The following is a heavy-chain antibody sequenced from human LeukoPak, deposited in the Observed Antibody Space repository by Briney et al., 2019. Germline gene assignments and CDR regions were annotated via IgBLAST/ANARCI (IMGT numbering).Heavy chain of an antibody. Sequence: PGGSLRLSCAASGFTFSSYSMNWVRQAPGKGLEWVSSISSSSSYIYYADSVKGRFTISRDNAKNSLYLQMNSLRAEDTAVYYCARGPRGYGLSRFDPWGQGTLVTASS. CDR1: GFTFSSYS. CDR3: ARGPRGYGLSRFDP. D-gene: IGHD5-12*01. J-gene: IGHJ5*02. V-gene: IGHV3-21*01. CDR2: ISSSSSYI.